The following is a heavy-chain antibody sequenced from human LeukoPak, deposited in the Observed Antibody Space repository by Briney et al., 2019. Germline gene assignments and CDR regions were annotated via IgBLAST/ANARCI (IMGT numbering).Heavy chain of an antibody. CDR2: IYYSGST. V-gene: IGHV4-59*12. J-gene: IGHJ4*02. D-gene: IGHD3-22*01. CDR1: GGSISSYY. Sequence: SETLSLTCTVSGGSISSYYWSWIRQPPGKGLEWIGYIYYSGSTNYNPSLKSRVTISVDTSKNQFSLKLSSVTAADTAVYYCARENYDSSGYYLPPDYWGQGTLVTVSS. CDR3: ARENYDSSGYYLPPDY.